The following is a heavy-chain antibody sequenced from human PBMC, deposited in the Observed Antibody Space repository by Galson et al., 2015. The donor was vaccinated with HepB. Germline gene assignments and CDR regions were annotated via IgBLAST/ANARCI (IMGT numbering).Heavy chain of an antibody. V-gene: IGHV3-7*01. CDR1: GFTFSRYW. Sequence: SLRLSCAASGFTFSRYWMSWVRQAPGKGLEWVANIKQDGSEKYDVDSVKGRFTISRDNAKNSLYLQMNSLRAEDTAVYYCARVEFDHYRDSSGYFDYWGQGTLVTVSS. CDR2: IKQDGSEK. J-gene: IGHJ4*02. D-gene: IGHD3-22*01. CDR3: ARVEFDHYRDSSGYFDY.